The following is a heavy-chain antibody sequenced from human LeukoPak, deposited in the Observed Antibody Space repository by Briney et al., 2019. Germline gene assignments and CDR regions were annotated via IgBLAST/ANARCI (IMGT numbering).Heavy chain of an antibody. CDR1: GFTFSSYA. CDR2: ISGSGGST. D-gene: IGHD6-19*01. Sequence: PGGSLRLSCAASGFTFSSYAMSWVRQAPGKGLEWVSAISGSGGSTYYADSVKGRFTISRDNSKNTLYLQMNSLRAEDTAVYYCATLGPYSSGWFTVRVDYWGQGTLVTVSS. CDR3: ATLGPYSSGWFTVRVDY. V-gene: IGHV3-23*01. J-gene: IGHJ4*02.